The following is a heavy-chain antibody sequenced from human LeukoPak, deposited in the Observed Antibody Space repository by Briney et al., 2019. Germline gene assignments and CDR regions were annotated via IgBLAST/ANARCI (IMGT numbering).Heavy chain of an antibody. Sequence: GSLRLSCAASGFTFSSYAMSWVRQPPGKGLEWIGEISHDEGTNYNPSLRSRVSISLDMSKNQFFLKLTSVTAADTAVYYCAGGPDSRKAGYWGPGTLVTVS. D-gene: IGHD1-14*01. V-gene: IGHV4-34*08. CDR3: AGGPDSRKAGY. CDR2: ISHDEGT. CDR1: GFTFSSYA. J-gene: IGHJ4*02.